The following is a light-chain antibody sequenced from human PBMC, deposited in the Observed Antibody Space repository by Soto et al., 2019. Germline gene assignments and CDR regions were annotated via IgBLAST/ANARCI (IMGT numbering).Light chain of an antibody. CDR2: TAS. Sequence: DIQMTQSPPSLSASVGDSVTITCRASQGIGTSLAWYQQKPGKVPKLLIYTASTLQSGVPSRFSGSGSGTDFTLTISSLPPEDVATYYCQKYSSAPLTFGGGSKVEIK. CDR1: QGIGTS. CDR3: QKYSSAPLT. V-gene: IGKV1-27*01. J-gene: IGKJ4*01.